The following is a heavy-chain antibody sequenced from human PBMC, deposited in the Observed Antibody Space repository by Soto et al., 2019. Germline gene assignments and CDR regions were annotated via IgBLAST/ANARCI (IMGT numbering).Heavy chain of an antibody. V-gene: IGHV5-10-1*01. J-gene: IGHJ5*02. Sequence: RVSQKTGKGLEWMGRIDPSDSYTNYSPSFQGHVTISADKSISTAYLQWSSLKASDTAMYYCARGIRAAGPPSYCWFAPRGQGTLVIGSS. D-gene: IGHD6-13*01. CDR2: IDPSDSYT. CDR3: ARGIRAAGPPSYCWFAP.